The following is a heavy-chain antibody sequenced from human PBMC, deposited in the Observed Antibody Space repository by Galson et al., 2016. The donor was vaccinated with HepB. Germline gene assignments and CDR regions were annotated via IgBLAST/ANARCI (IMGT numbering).Heavy chain of an antibody. V-gene: IGHV3-23*01. D-gene: IGHD2-21*02. CDR1: RFAFTSYA. CDR2: ISGLGTNT. Sequence: SLRLSCAASRFAFTSYAMGWVRQAPGKGLEWVSSISGLGTNTYYADSVKGRFTISRDNSKSTLYLQLHSLRVHDTAVYYCARALAYCGTDCSSVGYYFDYWGQGILVTVSS. CDR3: ARALAYCGTDCSSVGYYFDY. J-gene: IGHJ4*02.